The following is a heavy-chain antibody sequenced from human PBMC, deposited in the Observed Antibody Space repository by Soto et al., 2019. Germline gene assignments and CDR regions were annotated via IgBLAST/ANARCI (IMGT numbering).Heavy chain of an antibody. CDR1: GVTFSSYA. CDR3: ARDSSSGWYYFDY. D-gene: IGHD6-19*01. Sequence: PGGSLRLSCAASGVTFSSYAMHLVRQAPGKGLEWVAVISYDGSNKYYADSVKGRFTISRDNSKNTLYLQMNSLRAEDTAVYYCARDSSSGWYYFDYWGQGTLLTVSS. V-gene: IGHV3-30-3*01. J-gene: IGHJ4*02. CDR2: ISYDGSNK.